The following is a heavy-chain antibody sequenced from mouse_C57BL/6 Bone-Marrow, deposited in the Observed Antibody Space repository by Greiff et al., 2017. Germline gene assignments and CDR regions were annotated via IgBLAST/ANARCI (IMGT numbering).Heavy chain of an antibody. CDR1: EYEFPSHD. V-gene: IGHV5-2*01. Sequence: EVHLVESGGGLVQPGESLKLSCESNEYEFPSHDMYWVRTTPEKRLELVAAINSDGGCTYYPDTMERRFIISRDNTKKTLYLQMSSLRSEDTAVYYCARHQGTWYFDVWGTGTTVTVSS. CDR3: ARHQGTWYFDV. J-gene: IGHJ1*03. CDR2: INSDGGCT.